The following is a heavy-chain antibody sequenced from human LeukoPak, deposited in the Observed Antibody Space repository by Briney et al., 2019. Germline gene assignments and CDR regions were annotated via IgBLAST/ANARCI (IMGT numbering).Heavy chain of an antibody. CDR1: GASISSSNYY. V-gene: IGHV4-39*01. D-gene: IGHD5-24*01. CDR3: AKGNGYSLIDY. CDR2: IYSSGNT. Sequence: SETLSLTCAVSGASISSSNYYWGWVRQSPGKGLEWIGNIYSSGNTYYNASLKSRVTMYIDTSKNQFSLKLSSVTAADTAMYYCAKGNGYSLIDYWGQGTLVTVSS. J-gene: IGHJ4*02.